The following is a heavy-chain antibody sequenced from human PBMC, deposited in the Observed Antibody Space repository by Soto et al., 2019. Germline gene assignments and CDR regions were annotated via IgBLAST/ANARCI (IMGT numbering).Heavy chain of an antibody. V-gene: IGHV3-9*01. CDR3: AKDTTAPSDYYYGMDV. J-gene: IGHJ6*02. Sequence: GGSLRLSCAASGFTFGDYAMHWVRLAPGKGLEWVSGISWNSGSIGYADSVKGRFTISRDNAKNSLYLQMDSPRAEDTALYYCAKDTTAPSDYYYGMDVWGQGTTVTVSS. CDR2: ISWNSGSI. CDR1: GFTFGDYA.